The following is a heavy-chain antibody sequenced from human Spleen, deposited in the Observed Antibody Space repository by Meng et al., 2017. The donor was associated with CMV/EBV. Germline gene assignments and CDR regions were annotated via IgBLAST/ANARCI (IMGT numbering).Heavy chain of an antibody. CDR3: AKSYCSSVTCYTVYFDY. CDR1: FTFSNYA. V-gene: IGHV3-23*03. Sequence: FTFSNYAMSWVRQAPGKGLEWVSGIYSAGTGTYYADSVKGRFTISRDNSKNTLYLQMNSLRAEDTAVYYCAKSYCSSVTCYTVYFDYWGQGTLVTVSS. J-gene: IGHJ4*02. CDR2: IYSAGTGT. D-gene: IGHD2-2*01.